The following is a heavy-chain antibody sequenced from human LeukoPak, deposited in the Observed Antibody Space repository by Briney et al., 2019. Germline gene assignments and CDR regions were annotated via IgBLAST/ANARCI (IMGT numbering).Heavy chain of an antibody. CDR3: AKASGTSQYSVMDV. V-gene: IGHV3-48*02. CDR2: ISSSSNTI. D-gene: IGHD3-10*01. J-gene: IGHJ6*02. Sequence: PGGSLRLSCAASGLTFSSYRMNWVRQAPGKGLEWVSYISSSSNTIYYADSVKGRFTISRDNAKNSLYLQMSSLRDEDTAVYYCAKASGTSQYSVMDVWGQGTTVTVSS. CDR1: GLTFSSYR.